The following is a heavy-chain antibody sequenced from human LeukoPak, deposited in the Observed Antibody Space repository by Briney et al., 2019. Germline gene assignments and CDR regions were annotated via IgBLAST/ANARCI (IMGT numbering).Heavy chain of an antibody. CDR3: ARQAAGVVY. CDR1: GFTFSTYA. CDR2: ISGNGGGT. J-gene: IGHJ4*02. V-gene: IGHV3-64*01. D-gene: IGHD6-13*01. Sequence: GGSLRLSCAASGFTFSTYAIHWVRQAPGKGLEYVSGISGNGGGTYYANSVKGRFTISRDNSKNTLYLQMGSLRVEDMAVYYCARQAAGVVYWGQGTLVTVSS.